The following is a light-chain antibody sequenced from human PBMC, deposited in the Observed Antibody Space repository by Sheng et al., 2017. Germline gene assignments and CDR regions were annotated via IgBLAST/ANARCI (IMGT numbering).Light chain of an antibody. CDR2: EVT. Sequence: QSALTQPASVSGSPGQSITISCTGTSSDVGKYNLVSWYQQHPGKTPKLIIYEVTNRPTGISTRFSGSKSGNTASLTISGLQAEDEADYYCCSYSGRGTGIFGVGTTLTVL. J-gene: IGLJ2*01. CDR3: CSYSGRGTGI. CDR1: SSDVGKYNL. V-gene: IGLV2-23*02.